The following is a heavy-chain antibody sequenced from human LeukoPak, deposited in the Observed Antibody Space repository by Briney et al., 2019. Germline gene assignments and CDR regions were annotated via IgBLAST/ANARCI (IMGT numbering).Heavy chain of an antibody. CDR2: IYTSGST. J-gene: IGHJ4*02. D-gene: IGHD4-23*01. CDR1: GGSISSYY. Sequence: SETLSLTCTVSGGSISSYYWSWIRQPPGKGLEWIGYIYTSGSTNYNPSLKSRVTISVDTSKNQFSLKLSSVTAADTAVYYCARLVVDYGGNSGYFDYWGQGTLVIVSS. V-gene: IGHV4-4*09. CDR3: ARLVVDYGGNSGYFDY.